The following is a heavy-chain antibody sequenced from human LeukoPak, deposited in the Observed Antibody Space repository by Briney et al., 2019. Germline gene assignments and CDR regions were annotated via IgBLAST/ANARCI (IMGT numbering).Heavy chain of an antibody. CDR1: DGSIITNTW. Sequence: SETLSLTCTVSDGSIITNTWWAWVRQPPGKGLEWIGEIYHGGSTNYRPSLKSRVTISVDKSKNQVSLNLTPVTAADTAVYFCAREIYGTGTYYYYNYGMDVWGKGTTVTVSA. CDR3: AREIYGTGTYYYYNYGMDV. J-gene: IGHJ6*04. CDR2: IYHGGST. D-gene: IGHD3-10*01. V-gene: IGHV4-4*02.